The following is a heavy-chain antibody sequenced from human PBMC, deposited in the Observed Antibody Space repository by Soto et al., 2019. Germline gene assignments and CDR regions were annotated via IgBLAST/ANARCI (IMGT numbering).Heavy chain of an antibody. D-gene: IGHD3-10*01. J-gene: IGHJ5*02. Sequence: SETLSLTCTVSGDSISTYYWSWIRQPPGKGLEWIGYIYYSGSTNYNPSLKSRVTISVDTSKNQFSLKLSSVTAADTAVYYCARGVPYYYGSGKPAWFDPWGQGTLVTVSS. V-gene: IGHV4-59*12. CDR2: IYYSGST. CDR1: GDSISTYY. CDR3: ARGVPYYYGSGKPAWFDP.